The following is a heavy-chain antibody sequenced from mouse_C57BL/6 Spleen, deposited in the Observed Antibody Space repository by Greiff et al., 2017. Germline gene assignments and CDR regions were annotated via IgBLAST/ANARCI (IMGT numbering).Heavy chain of an antibody. CDR3: ARDYYGVFAY. J-gene: IGHJ3*01. Sequence: DVKLVESGGGLVQSGRSLRLSCATSGFTFSDFYMEWVRQAPGKGLEWIAASRNKANDYTTEYSASVKGRFIVSRDTSQSILYLQMNALRAEDTAIYYCARDYYGVFAYWGQGTLVTVSA. CDR1: GFTFSDFY. D-gene: IGHD1-1*01. CDR2: SRNKANDYTT. V-gene: IGHV7-1*01.